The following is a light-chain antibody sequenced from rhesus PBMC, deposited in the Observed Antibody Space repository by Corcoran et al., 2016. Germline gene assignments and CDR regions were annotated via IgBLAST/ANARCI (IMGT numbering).Light chain of an antibody. CDR3: QHNYGTPFT. Sequence: DIQMTQSPSSLSASVGDRVTITCRTSENVNNYLNWYQQKPGKAPKLLIYNASTLQSGVPSRLSGSGSGTDYTFTISSLQSEDVATYYCQHNYGTPFTFGPGTKLDIK. V-gene: IGKV1-74*01. J-gene: IGKJ3*01. CDR2: NAS. CDR1: ENVNNY.